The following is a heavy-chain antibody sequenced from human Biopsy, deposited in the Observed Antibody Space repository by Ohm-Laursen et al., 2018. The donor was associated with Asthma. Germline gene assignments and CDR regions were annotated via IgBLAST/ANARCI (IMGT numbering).Heavy chain of an antibody. Sequence: SLRLSCAASGFTFSSSGMHWVRQAPGKGLEWVALIWYDGSNKNYADSVKGRFTVSRDNSKNTLYLQMNSLRAEDTAVYYCARGDSSGWSHYYFDYWGQGTLVTVSS. CDR3: ARGDSSGWSHYYFDY. CDR1: GFTFSSSG. CDR2: IWYDGSNK. D-gene: IGHD6-19*01. J-gene: IGHJ4*02. V-gene: IGHV3-33*01.